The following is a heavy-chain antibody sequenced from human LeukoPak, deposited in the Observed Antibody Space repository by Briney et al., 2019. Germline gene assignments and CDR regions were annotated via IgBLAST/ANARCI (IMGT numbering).Heavy chain of an antibody. CDR3: AKDLLAVTAPKAYFDF. J-gene: IGHJ4*02. D-gene: IGHD2-21*02. Sequence: GGSLRLSCTVSGFIFSSSGIHWVRQAAGKGLVWVAGISYDGSEKYYAESVKGRFTISRDYSKTTVYLQMNSLEIEDTAVYYCAKDLLAVTAPKAYFDFWGQGTLVTVSS. CDR1: GFIFSSSG. CDR2: ISYDGSEK. V-gene: IGHV3-30*18.